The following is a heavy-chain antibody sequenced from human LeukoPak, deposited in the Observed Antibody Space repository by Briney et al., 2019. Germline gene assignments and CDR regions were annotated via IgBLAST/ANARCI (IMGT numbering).Heavy chain of an antibody. CDR1: GYTFTSYD. V-gene: IGHV1-8*01. CDR2: MNPNSGNT. J-gene: IGHJ4*02. D-gene: IGHD5-24*01. Sequence: ASVKVSCKASGYTFTSYDINWVRQATGQGLEWMGWMNPNSGNTGYAQKFQGRVTMTRNTSISTAYMELSSLRSEDTAVYYCARGEWRWLQSDYWGQGTLVTVSS. CDR3: ARGEWRWLQSDY.